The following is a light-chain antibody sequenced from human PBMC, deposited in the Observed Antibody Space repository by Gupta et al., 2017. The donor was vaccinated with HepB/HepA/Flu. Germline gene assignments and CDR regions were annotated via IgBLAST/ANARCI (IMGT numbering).Light chain of an antibody. CDR1: QSISSY. CDR3: QQSDSTPSIT. Sequence: EIQMTQSPSSLSASVGDRVTITCRASQSISSYLNWYQQKPGKAPKLLIYAASSLQSGVPSRFSGSGSGTDFTLTISSLQPEDFAAYYCQQSDSTPSITFGQGTRVEIK. J-gene: IGKJ5*01. CDR2: AAS. V-gene: IGKV1-39*01.